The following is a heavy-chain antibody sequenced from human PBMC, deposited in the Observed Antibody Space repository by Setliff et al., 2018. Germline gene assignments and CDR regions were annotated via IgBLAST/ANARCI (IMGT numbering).Heavy chain of an antibody. CDR1: GFTFSTYV. Sequence: GGSLRLSCAASGFTFSTYVMTWVRQAPGKGLEWVSSIHGEGINTYYADSVKGRFTISRDNSKNTLFLQMNSLRADDTALYYCMKKIIAGGGPPYDYFDYWGQGTLVTVSS. CDR2: IHGEGINT. J-gene: IGHJ4*02. CDR3: MKKIIAGGGPPYDYFDY. D-gene: IGHD1-26*01. V-gene: IGHV3-23*01.